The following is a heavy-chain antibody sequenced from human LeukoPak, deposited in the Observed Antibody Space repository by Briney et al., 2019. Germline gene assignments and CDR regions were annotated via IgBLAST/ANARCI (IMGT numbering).Heavy chain of an antibody. V-gene: IGHV3-7*05. Sequence: GGSLRLSCAASAFTFRTYWMSWVRQAPGKGLEWVAMIKPDGSEKYYVDSVKGLFTISRDNAKNSLYPQMSSLRAEDTAVYYCTRDASGDTNSGPRMDVWGQGTTVTVSS. CDR2: IKPDGSEK. J-gene: IGHJ6*02. CDR1: AFTFRTYW. CDR3: TRDASGDTNSGPRMDV. D-gene: IGHD1-26*01.